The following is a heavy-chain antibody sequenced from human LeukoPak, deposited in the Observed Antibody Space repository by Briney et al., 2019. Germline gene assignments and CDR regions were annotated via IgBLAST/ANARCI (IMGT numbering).Heavy chain of an antibody. Sequence: ASVKVSCKASGYTFTSYGISWVRQAPGQGLEWMGWISAYNGNTNYAQKLQGRVTMTTDTSTSTAYMELRSLRSDDTAVYYCARDYDFWSGYYPHYYGMDVWGQGTTVTVSS. V-gene: IGHV1-18*01. CDR2: ISAYNGNT. CDR3: ARDYDFWSGYYPHYYGMDV. CDR1: GYTFTSYG. J-gene: IGHJ6*02. D-gene: IGHD3-3*01.